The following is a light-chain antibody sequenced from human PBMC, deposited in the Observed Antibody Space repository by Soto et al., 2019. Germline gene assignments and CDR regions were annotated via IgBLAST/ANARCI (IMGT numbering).Light chain of an antibody. V-gene: IGKV3-15*01. CDR1: QSVSSN. J-gene: IGKJ4*01. Sequence: ERVMTQSPATLSVSPGERATLSCMASQSVSSNLAWYQQKPGQAPRLLIYGASTRATGIPARFSGSGSGTEFTLTISSLQSEDFAVYYCQQYNNWPPLTFGGGTKVEIK. CDR3: QQYNNWPPLT. CDR2: GAS.